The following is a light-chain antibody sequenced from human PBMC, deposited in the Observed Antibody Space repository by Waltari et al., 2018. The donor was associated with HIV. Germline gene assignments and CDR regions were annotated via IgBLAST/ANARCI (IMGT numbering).Light chain of an antibody. CDR3: QSYDSSLSGYV. Sequence: QSVLTQPPSVSGAPGQRVTIPCTGSSSNIGAGYDVHWYQQLPGTAPKLLSYGNTNRPSGVPDRFSGSKSDTSASLAITGLQAEDEADYYCQSYDSSLSGYVFGRGTKVTVL. CDR2: GNT. J-gene: IGLJ1*01. V-gene: IGLV1-40*01. CDR1: SSNIGAGYD.